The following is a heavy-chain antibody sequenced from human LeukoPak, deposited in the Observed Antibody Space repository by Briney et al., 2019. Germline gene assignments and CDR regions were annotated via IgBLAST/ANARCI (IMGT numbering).Heavy chain of an antibody. J-gene: IGHJ5*02. D-gene: IGHD3-10*01. Sequence: PSETLSLTCTVSGGSISSYYWSWIRQPAGKGLEWIGRIYTSGSTNYNPSLKSRVTMSVDTSKNQFSLKLSSVAAADTAVYYCARTALSGSYYNGIWFDPWGQGTLVTVSS. CDR2: IYTSGST. V-gene: IGHV4-4*07. CDR1: GGSISSYY. CDR3: ARTALSGSYYNGIWFDP.